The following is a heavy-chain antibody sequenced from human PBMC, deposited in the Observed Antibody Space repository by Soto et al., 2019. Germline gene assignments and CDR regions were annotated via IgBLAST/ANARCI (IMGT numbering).Heavy chain of an antibody. CDR3: AGVAAIHDPCC. CDR1: GFAFSNYA. D-gene: IGHD2-21*01. V-gene: IGHV3-30-3*01. J-gene: IGHJ4*02. CDR2: VSSDGSDK. Sequence: QVQLVESGGGVVQPGRSLRLSCAASGFAFSNYAIYWVRQAPDKGLEWVAVVSSDGSDKYYADSVEGRVTISRDSSKSTGFPQSNSLRTEDTAVYGCAGVAAIHDPCCWGQGTRVTFAS.